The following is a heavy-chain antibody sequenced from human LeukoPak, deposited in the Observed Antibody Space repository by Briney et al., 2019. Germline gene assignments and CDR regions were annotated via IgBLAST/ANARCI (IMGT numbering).Heavy chain of an antibody. Sequence: GSSVKVSCKASGGTFSSYAISWVRQAPGQGLEWMGGIIPILGTANYAQKFQGRVTITADESTSTAYMELSSLRSEDTAVYYCARDLAYGDAYFDYWGQGTLVTVSS. CDR1: GGTFSSYA. CDR2: IIPILGTA. CDR3: ARDLAYGDAYFDY. J-gene: IGHJ4*02. V-gene: IGHV1-69*01. D-gene: IGHD4-17*01.